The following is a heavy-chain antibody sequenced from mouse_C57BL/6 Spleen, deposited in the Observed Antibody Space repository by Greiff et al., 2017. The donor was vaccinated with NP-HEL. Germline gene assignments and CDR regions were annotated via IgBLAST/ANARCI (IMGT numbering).Heavy chain of an antibody. CDR1: GYAFTNYL. CDR2: INPGSGGT. CDR3: ASGYDYEYYAMDY. J-gene: IGHJ4*01. V-gene: IGHV1-54*01. D-gene: IGHD2-4*01. Sequence: VQLQQSGAELVRPGTSVKVSCKASGYAFTNYLIEWVKQRPGQGLEWIGVINPGSGGTNYNEKFKGKATLTADKSSSTAYMQLSSLTSEDSAVYFCASGYDYEYYAMDYWGQGTSVTVSS.